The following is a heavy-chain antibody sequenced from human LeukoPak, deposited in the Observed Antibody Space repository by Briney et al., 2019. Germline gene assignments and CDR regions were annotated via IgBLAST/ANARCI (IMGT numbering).Heavy chain of an antibody. J-gene: IGHJ4*02. CDR3: ARDSGAGWELPKYYFDY. Sequence: PGGSLRLSCAASGFTFSTYWMHWVRQAPGKGLVWVSRINTDGSTTSYADSVKGRFTISGDNSKNTLYLQMNSLRAEDTAVYYCARDSGAGWELPKYYFDYWGQGTLVTVSS. V-gene: IGHV3-74*01. CDR1: GFTFSTYW. CDR2: INTDGSTT. D-gene: IGHD1-26*01.